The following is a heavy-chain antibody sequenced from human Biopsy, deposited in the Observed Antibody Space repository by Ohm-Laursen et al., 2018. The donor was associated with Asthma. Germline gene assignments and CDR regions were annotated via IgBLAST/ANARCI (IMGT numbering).Heavy chain of an antibody. CDR3: ARGWNCGGDCYSLDS. CDR2: IYRNGDT. Sequence: QTLSLTCAVSGDSIDSGDYSWTWIRQSPGVGLEWIGYIYRNGDTYYNPTLKNRVTISIDRSKNQFPLRLRSVTAADTAVYYCARGWNCGGDCYSLDSWGQGTLVTVSS. V-gene: IGHV4-30-2*06. CDR1: GDSIDSGDYS. J-gene: IGHJ4*02. D-gene: IGHD2-21*02.